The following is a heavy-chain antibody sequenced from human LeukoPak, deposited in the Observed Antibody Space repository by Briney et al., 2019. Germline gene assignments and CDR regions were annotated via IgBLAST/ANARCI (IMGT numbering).Heavy chain of an antibody. CDR1: GFTVNSHY. V-gene: IGHV3-53*01. CDR3: ATVAGGTYHFDL. J-gene: IGHJ4*02. CDR2: IYDGGTT. D-gene: IGHD1-26*01. Sequence: GGSLRLSCAASGFTVNSHYMSWVRQAPGRGLEWVSIIYDGGTTSYEDSVKGRFTISRDNSNNILYLQMSSLRAEDTAVYYCATVAGGTYHFDLWGQGALVTVSS.